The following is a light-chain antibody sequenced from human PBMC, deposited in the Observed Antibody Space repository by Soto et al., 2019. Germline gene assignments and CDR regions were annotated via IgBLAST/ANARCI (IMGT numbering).Light chain of an antibody. CDR3: SSYTSSSTLA. CDR2: DVT. Sequence: QSALTQPASVSGPPGQSITISCTGTSSDVGGYNYVSWYQQHPGKAPKLKIYDVTHRPSGVSNRFSGSKSGNTASLTISGLQAEDEADYYCSSYTSSSTLAFGGGTKVTVL. V-gene: IGLV2-14*01. J-gene: IGLJ2*01. CDR1: SSDVGGYNY.